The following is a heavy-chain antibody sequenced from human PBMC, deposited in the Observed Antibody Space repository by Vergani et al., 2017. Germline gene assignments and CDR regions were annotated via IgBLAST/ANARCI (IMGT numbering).Heavy chain of an antibody. D-gene: IGHD2-15*01. CDR1: GYTFTSYY. V-gene: IGHV1-46*01. J-gene: IGHJ5*02. CDR3: AREGTGYCSGGSCYSWFDP. Sequence: QVQLVQSGAEVKKPGASVKVSCKASGYTFTSYYMHWVRQAPGQGLEWMGIINPSGGSTSYAQKFQGRVTMTRDTSTSTVYMELSSLRSEDTAVYYCAREGTGYCSGGSCYSWFDPWGQGTLVTVSS. CDR2: INPSGGST.